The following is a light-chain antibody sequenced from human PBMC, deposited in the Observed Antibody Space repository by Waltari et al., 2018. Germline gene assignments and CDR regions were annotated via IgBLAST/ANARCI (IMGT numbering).Light chain of an antibody. Sequence: SYVLTPPPSVSVAPGKPARITCGGNNIGRKSVHWYQQKPGQAPVLVVYHDSDRPSGLPERFSGSNSGNTATLTISRVEAGDEADYYCQVWDSSSDHPAVFGGGTKLTVL. CDR2: HDS. CDR1: NIGRKS. CDR3: QVWDSSSDHPAV. J-gene: IGLJ2*01. V-gene: IGLV3-21*03.